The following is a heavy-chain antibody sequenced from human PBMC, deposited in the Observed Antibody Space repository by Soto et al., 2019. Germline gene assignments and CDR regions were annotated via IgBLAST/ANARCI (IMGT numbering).Heavy chain of an antibody. V-gene: IGHV3-30*03. D-gene: IGHD3-10*01. CDR1: GFPFTTYG. CDR3: VGAKYSFAS. J-gene: IGHJ4*02. CDR2: ISYDGSNR. Sequence: QVQLVESGGGVVQPGRSLRLSCAASGFPFTTYGMHWVREGPGKGLEWVAVISYDGSNRYYADSVKGRFTISRDNSKNTLYLQMNDLDPEDRDLYYCVGAKYSFASRGRGTLVPVPS.